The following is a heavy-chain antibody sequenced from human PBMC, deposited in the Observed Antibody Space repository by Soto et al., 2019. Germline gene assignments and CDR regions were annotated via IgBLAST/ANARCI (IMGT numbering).Heavy chain of an antibody. V-gene: IGHV4-31*03. CDR1: GCSIHSGGFY. J-gene: IGHJ6*02. Sequence: TLSLTCPFSGCSIHSGGFYWSWIRQHPGEGLGGFGYIYYSGSTYYNPSLKSRVTISVDTSKNQFSLKLSSVTAADTAVYYCARGRVGSLGYCSSTSCYGMDVWGQGTTVTVSS. CDR2: IYYSGST. D-gene: IGHD2-2*01. CDR3: ARGRVGSLGYCSSTSCYGMDV.